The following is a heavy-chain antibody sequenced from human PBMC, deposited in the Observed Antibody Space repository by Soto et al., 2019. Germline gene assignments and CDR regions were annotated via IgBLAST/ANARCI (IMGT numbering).Heavy chain of an antibody. CDR1: VFTFIGYS. J-gene: IGHJ4*02. CDR3: AREDILGARSFDY. CDR2: ISSLSSPR. D-gene: IGHD1-26*01. V-gene: IGHV3-48*02. Sequence: GWSLRLSCASSVFTFIGYSMNWVRQAPGKALEWVSYISSLSSPRYYAESVEGRFIISRDNAKNSLYLQMNSLRDEDTAVYFCAREDILGARSFDYWGQGALVTVSS.